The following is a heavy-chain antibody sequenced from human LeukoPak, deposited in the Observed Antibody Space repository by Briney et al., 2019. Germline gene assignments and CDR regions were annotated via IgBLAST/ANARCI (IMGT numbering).Heavy chain of an antibody. CDR3: ARLWDYYYYYYMDV. D-gene: IGHD1-26*01. CDR2: IYTSGST. V-gene: IGHV4-61*02. Sequence: SETLSLTCTVSGGSISSGSYYWSWIRQPAGKGLEWIGRIYTSGSTYYNPSLKSRVTISVDTSKNQFSLKLSSVTAADTAVYYCARLWDYYYYYYMDVWGKGTTVTVSS. J-gene: IGHJ6*03. CDR1: GGSISSGSYY.